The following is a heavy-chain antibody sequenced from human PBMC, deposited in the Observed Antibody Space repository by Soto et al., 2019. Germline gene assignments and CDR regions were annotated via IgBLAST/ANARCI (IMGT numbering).Heavy chain of an antibody. V-gene: IGHV3-21*01. CDR1: GFTFSNYN. J-gene: IGHJ5*02. D-gene: IGHD4-4*01. CDR2: ISGSSIYI. CDR3: VRGGSNYAS. Sequence: PGGSLRLSCVASGFTFSNYNMNWVRQAPGKGLEWVSHISGSSIYIHYADSVRGRFTITRDNAKNSVYLQMDSLRVEDTAVYYCVRGGSNYASWGQGTLVTVSS.